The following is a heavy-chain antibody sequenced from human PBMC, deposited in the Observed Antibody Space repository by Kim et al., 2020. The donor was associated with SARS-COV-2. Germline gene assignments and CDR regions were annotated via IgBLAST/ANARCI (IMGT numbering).Heavy chain of an antibody. CDR3: AKVQQLGSFDY. J-gene: IGHJ4*02. Sequence: YSAASVKGRFTSSRDKSKNTLILQMNSLRAEDTAVYYCAKVQQLGSFDYWGQGTLVTVSS. D-gene: IGHD6-13*01. V-gene: IGHV3-23*01.